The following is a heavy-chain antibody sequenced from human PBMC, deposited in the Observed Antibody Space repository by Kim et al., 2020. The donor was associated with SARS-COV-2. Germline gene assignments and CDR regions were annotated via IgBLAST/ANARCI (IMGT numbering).Heavy chain of an antibody. Sequence: GGSLRLSCAASGFTFSSYEMNWVRQAPGKGLEWVSYISSSGSTIYYADSVKGRFTISRDNAKNSLYLQMNSLRAEDTAVYYCARDPSMGYSSGWYEPTPLYGMDVWGQGTTVTVSS. V-gene: IGHV3-48*03. CDR1: GFTFSSYE. CDR3: ARDPSMGYSSGWYEPTPLYGMDV. J-gene: IGHJ6*02. D-gene: IGHD6-19*01. CDR2: ISSSGSTI.